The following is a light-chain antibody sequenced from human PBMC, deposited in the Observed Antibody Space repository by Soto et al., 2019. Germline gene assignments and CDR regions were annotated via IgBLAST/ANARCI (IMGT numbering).Light chain of an antibody. V-gene: IGKV1-9*01. Sequence: DIQLTQPPSDLSPSVGDTVTITCRASQALSNYLAWYQQKPGKXPXPLIYSASTLQSGVPSRFSGSGSETEFSLTIRALQPEDFATYYCQQLRRYPLTFGGGTKV. J-gene: IGKJ4*01. CDR3: QQLRRYPLT. CDR1: QALSNY. CDR2: SAS.